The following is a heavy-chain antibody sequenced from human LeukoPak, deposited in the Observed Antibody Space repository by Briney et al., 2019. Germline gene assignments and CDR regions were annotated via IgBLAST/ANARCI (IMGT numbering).Heavy chain of an antibody. Sequence: PGGSLRLSCAASGLTFSSYSMNWVRQAPGKGLEWVSYVSSSSSTIYYADSVKGRFTISRDNAKNSLYLQMNSLRAEDTAVYYCARDKNWFDPWGQGTLVTVSS. V-gene: IGHV3-48*01. CDR3: ARDKNWFDP. CDR2: VSSSSSTI. CDR1: GLTFSSYS. J-gene: IGHJ5*02.